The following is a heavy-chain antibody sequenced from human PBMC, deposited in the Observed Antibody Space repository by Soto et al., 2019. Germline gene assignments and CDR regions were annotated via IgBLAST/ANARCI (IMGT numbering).Heavy chain of an antibody. D-gene: IGHD3-3*01. Sequence: GGSLRLSCAASGLVFSSFAMNWVRQAPGKGLEWVSSITGSGESSYYRDSVKGRFTISRDNSKNTLYLQLNRLRSDDTAIYYCAKAVLEWYQSGYFYYYMDIWGKGTMVTVSS. J-gene: IGHJ6*03. V-gene: IGHV3-23*01. CDR1: GLVFSSFA. CDR3: AKAVLEWYQSGYFYYYMDI. CDR2: ITGSGESS.